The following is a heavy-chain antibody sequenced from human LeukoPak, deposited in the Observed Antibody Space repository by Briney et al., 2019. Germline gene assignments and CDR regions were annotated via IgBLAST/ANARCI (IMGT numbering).Heavy chain of an antibody. CDR2: ISYDENDK. CDR1: GFTFDDYA. Sequence: PGGSLRLSCTASGFTFDDYAMSWVRQAPGKGLEWVAVISYDENDKYYADSVKGRFTISRDNSKNTLYLQMNSLRAEDTAVYYCARRWSFDYWGQGTLVTVSS. J-gene: IGHJ4*02. CDR3: ARRWSFDY. D-gene: IGHD6-13*01. V-gene: IGHV3-30*04.